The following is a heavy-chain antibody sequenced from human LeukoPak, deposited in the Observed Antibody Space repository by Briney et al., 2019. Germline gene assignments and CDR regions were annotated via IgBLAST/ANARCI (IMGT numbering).Heavy chain of an antibody. V-gene: IGHV4-30-2*06. CDR3: ASPPSGAGYFRH. CDR1: GGSVSSGGYS. J-gene: IGHJ1*01. CDR2: IYHNGAT. D-gene: IGHD1-14*01. Sequence: PSETLSLTCAVFGGSVSSGGYSWTWIRQSPGQGLEWIGYIYHNGATYYTPALRSRVTISLDKSKNHFSLTLTSVTAADTAVYYCASPPSGAGYFRHWGQGTLVTVSS.